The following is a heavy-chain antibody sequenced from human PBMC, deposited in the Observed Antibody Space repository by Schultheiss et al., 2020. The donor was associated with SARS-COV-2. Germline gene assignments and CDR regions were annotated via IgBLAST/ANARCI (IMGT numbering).Heavy chain of an antibody. D-gene: IGHD2-8*01. CDR3: ASSYYAKPVPFDL. CDR2: IWYDGSNK. V-gene: IGHV3-33*08. Sequence: GGSLRLSCAASGFTFSSYSMNWVRQAPGKGLEWVAVIWYDGSNKYYADSVKGRFTLSRADSTNTVHLQMTSLRAEDTAVYHCASSYYAKPVPFDLWGQGTLLTVSS. J-gene: IGHJ4*02. CDR1: GFTFSSYS.